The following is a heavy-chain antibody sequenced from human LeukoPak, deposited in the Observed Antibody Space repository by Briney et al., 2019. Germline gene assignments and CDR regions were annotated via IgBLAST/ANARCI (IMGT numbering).Heavy chain of an antibody. J-gene: IGHJ6*02. CDR1: GYTFTSYG. V-gene: IGHV1-18*01. D-gene: IGHD2-21*01. CDR2: ISAYNGNT. Sequence: ASVKVSCKASGYTFTSYGISWVRQAPGQGLEWMGWISAYNGNTNYAQKLQGRATMTTDTSTSTAYMELRSLRSDDTAVYYCARFFFVGPPLYYYYYGMDVWGQGTTVTVSS. CDR3: ARFFFVGPPLYYYYYGMDV.